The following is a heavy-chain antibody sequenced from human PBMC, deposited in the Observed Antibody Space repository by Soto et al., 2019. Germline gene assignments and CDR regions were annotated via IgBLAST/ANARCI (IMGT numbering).Heavy chain of an antibody. V-gene: IGHV4-4*07. CDR2: IYTSGST. CDR1: GGSISSYY. D-gene: IGHD3-22*01. Sequence: LSLTCTVSGGSISSYYWSWIRQPAGKGLEWIGRIYTSGSTNYNPSLKSRVTMSVDTSKNQFSLKLSSVTAADTAVYYCAGESTYYYDSSGYYDYWGQGTLVTVSS. J-gene: IGHJ4*02. CDR3: AGESTYYYDSSGYYDY.